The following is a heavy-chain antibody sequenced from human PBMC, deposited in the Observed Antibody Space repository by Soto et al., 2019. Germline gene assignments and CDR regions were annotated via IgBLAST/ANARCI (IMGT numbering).Heavy chain of an antibody. CDR1: GGSTSSDDY. V-gene: IGHV4-30-4*01. J-gene: IGHJ4*02. D-gene: IGHD3-16*01. CDR3: AREGGESSDGLYYFDS. Sequence: PSETLSLTCTVSGGSTSSDDYWSFIRQPPGKGLEWIGHIYYNGNTDYNPSLKSRLAISIDTSKNQFSLKLSSVTAADTAVYFCAREGGESSDGLYYFDSWGQGSLVTVSS. CDR2: IYYNGNT.